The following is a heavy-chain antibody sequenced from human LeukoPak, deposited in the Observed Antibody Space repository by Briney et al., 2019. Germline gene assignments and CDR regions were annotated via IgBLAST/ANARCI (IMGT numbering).Heavy chain of an antibody. V-gene: IGHV4-59*01. CDR1: GGSFSGYY. CDR3: ARGVYYFAPLDY. Sequence: KPSETLSLTCAVYGGSFSGYYWSWIRQPPGKGLEWIGYIYCSGSTNYNPSLKSRVTISVDTSKNQFSLKLSSVTAADTAVYYCARGVYYFAPLDYWGQGTLVTVSS. D-gene: IGHD2/OR15-2a*01. CDR2: IYCSGST. J-gene: IGHJ4*02.